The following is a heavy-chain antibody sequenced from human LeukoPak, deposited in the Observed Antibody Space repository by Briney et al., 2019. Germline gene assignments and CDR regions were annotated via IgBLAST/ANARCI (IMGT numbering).Heavy chain of an antibody. J-gene: IGHJ6*03. Sequence: SETLSLTCAVYGGSFSGYYWSWIRQPPGKGLEWIGEINHSGSTNYNPSLKSRVTISVDTSKNQFSLKLSSVTAADTAVYYCARRRGVHRSYCSSTSCKGPYYMDVWGKGTTVTVSS. CDR2: INHSGST. CDR3: ARRRGVHRSYCSSTSCKGPYYMDV. D-gene: IGHD2-2*01. V-gene: IGHV4-34*01. CDR1: GGSFSGYY.